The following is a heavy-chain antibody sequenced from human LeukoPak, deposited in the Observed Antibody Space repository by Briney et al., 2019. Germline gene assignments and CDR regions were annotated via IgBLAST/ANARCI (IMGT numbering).Heavy chain of an antibody. CDR1: GGTFSNYA. CDR2: IIPIFGTA. V-gene: IGHV1-69*06. D-gene: IGHD3-10*01. CDR3: AGSRGSGSTLDY. Sequence: ASVKVSCKASGGTFSNYAISWVRQAPGQGLEWMGGIIPIFGTANYAQKFQGRVTITADKSTSTAYMELSSLRSEDTAVYYCAGSRGSGSTLDYWGQGTLVTVSS. J-gene: IGHJ4*02.